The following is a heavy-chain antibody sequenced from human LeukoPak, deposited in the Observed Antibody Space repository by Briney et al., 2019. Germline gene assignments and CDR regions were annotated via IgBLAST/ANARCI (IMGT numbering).Heavy chain of an antibody. J-gene: IGHJ6*02. CDR1: GDSIKTYY. Sequence: PSETLSLTCTVSGDSIKTYYWSWIRQPPGKGLEWIGYVYHRGTTNHNPSLKSRVTISADTSKNQFSLKVTSVTAADTAVYYCARLNYYSYSLDVWGQGTTVTVSS. V-gene: IGHV4-59*08. CDR3: ARLNYYSYSLDV. CDR2: VYHRGTT.